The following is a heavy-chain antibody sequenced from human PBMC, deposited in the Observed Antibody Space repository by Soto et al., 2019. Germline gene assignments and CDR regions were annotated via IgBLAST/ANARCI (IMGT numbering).Heavy chain of an antibody. V-gene: IGHV2-5*02. J-gene: IGHJ4*02. CDR3: ANKPYSSGWYHFDY. CDR2: IYWDDDK. D-gene: IGHD6-19*01. CDR1: GFSLSTSGFG. Sequence: QITLRQSGPTLVKPTQTLTLTCSFSGFSLSTSGFGVSWIRQPPGKALEWLTLIYWDDDKRYSPSLKSRLTITKDTSKNQVVQTMTNMDPVDTATYYCANKPYSSGWYHFDYWGQGILVTVSS.